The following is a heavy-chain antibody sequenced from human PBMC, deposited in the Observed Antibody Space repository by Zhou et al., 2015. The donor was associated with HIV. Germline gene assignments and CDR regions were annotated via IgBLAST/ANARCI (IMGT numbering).Heavy chain of an antibody. D-gene: IGHD2-2*01. CDR3: ARDLPDIVVVPAAYDAFDI. J-gene: IGHJ3*02. Sequence: QVQLVQSGAEVKKPGSSVKVSCKASGGTFSSYAISWVRQAPGQGLEWMGGIIPIFGTANYAQKFQGRVTITADESTSTAYMELSSLRSEDTAVYYCARDLPDIVVVPAAYDAFDIWGQGTMVTVSS. CDR2: IIPIFGTA. CDR1: GGTFSSYA. V-gene: IGHV1-69*01.